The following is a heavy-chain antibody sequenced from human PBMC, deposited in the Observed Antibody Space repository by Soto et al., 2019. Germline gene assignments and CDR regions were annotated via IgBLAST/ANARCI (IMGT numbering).Heavy chain of an antibody. D-gene: IGHD4-17*01. CDR2: ISGSGGST. V-gene: IGHV3-23*01. J-gene: IGHJ6*02. CDR3: ASSPSPDYGDYYYYGMDV. CDR1: GFTFSTYA. Sequence: GSLRLSCAASGFTFSTYAMNWVRQAPGKGLEWVSGISGSGGSTYYADSVKGRFTISRDNSKNTLFLQMNSLRAEDTAVYYCASSPSPDYGDYYYYGMDVWGQGTTVTVSS.